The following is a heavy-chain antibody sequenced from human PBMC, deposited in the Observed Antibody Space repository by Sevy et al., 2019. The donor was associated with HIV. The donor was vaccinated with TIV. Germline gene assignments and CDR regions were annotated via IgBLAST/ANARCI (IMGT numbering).Heavy chain of an antibody. Sequence: GGSLRLSCAASGFTVSSNYMSWVRQAPGKGLEWVSVIYSGGSTYYADSVKGRFTISRDNSKNTLYLHMSSLRAEDTAVYYCALYYYDSSGYLDPLLYFDYWGQGTLVTVSS. CDR2: IYSGGST. J-gene: IGHJ4*02. CDR3: ALYYYDSSGYLDPLLYFDY. V-gene: IGHV3-53*01. CDR1: GFTVSSNY. D-gene: IGHD3-22*01.